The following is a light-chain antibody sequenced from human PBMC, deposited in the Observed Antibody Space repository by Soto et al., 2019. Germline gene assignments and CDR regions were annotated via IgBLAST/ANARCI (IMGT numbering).Light chain of an antibody. J-gene: IGKJ4*01. V-gene: IGKV2-30*01. Sequence: DVVMTQSPLSLPVTLGQPASISCRSNQSLVYIDVNIYLIYNVCNRDSGVPDSFSGSGSGTDFTLNISRVEAEDVSIYSCVPATHWPRAFVGGTNVDIK. CDR3: VPATHWPRA. CDR1: QSLVYIDVNIY. CDR2: NVC.